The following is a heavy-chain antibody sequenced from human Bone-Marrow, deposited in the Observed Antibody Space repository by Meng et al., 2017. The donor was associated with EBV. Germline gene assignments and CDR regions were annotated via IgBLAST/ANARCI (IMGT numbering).Heavy chain of an antibody. CDR1: GFIFSGYG. D-gene: IGHD1-14*01. J-gene: IGHJ5*02. V-gene: IGHV3-30*18. CDR2: IPSDASHNK. Sequence: QEQLEESGGGVVQPGRSLRLSCAASGFIFSGYGFHWVRQAPGKGPEWVAIIPSDASHNKYYADSVKGRFTISRDNSKNTLYLQMNSLKIEDTAVYYCAKDLSGRFDPWGQGTLVTVSS. CDR3: AKDLSGRFDP.